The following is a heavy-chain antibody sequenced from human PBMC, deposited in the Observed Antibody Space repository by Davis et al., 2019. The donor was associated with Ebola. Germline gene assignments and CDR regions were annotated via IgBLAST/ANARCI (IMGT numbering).Heavy chain of an antibody. CDR2: IYYSGST. CDR3: ARGRIYSSGWLDY. CDR1: GGSISSYY. D-gene: IGHD6-19*01. J-gene: IGHJ4*02. V-gene: IGHV4-59*12. Sequence: PSETLSLTCTVSGGSISSYYWSWIRQPPGKGLEWIGYIYYSGSTNYNPSLKSRVTISVDTSKNQFSLKLSSVTAADTAVYYCARGRIYSSGWLDYWGQGTLVTVSS.